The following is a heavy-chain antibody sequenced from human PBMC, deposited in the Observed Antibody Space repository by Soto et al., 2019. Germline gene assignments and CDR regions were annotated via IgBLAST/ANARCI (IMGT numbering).Heavy chain of an antibody. J-gene: IGHJ4*02. CDR1: GFSLSSSGVG. CDR3: ARISSGFGELFDY. V-gene: IGHV2-5*02. CDR2: IYWDDDK. Sequence: QITLKESGPPLVKPTQTLTLTCFFSGFSLSSSGVGVGWIRQPPGKALEWLALIYWDDDKHYSPSLKTRLTITKDTSKNQVVLTRTNVDPVDTGTYYCARISSGFGELFDYWGQGTLVTVSS. D-gene: IGHD3-10*01.